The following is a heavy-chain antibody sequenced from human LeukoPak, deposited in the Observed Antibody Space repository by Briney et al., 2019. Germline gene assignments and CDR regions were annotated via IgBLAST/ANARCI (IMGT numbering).Heavy chain of an antibody. CDR3: ARSSTLVATGDY. J-gene: IGHJ4*02. D-gene: IGHD2-8*02. CDR1: GGIFRTYA. V-gene: IGHV1-69*05. CDR2: VIPFFGSP. Sequence: ASVKVSCKALGGIFRTYAITWLRQAPGQGLEWIGGVIPFFGSPNYAQKFQGRVTITMDESTTTTYMELSSLRSDDTAVYYCARSSTLVATGDYWGQGTLVSFSS.